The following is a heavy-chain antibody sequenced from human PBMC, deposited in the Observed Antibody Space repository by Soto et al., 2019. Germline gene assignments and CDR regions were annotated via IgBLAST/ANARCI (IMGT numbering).Heavy chain of an antibody. CDR3: ARDWNYDYYFYSMDV. V-gene: IGHV1-18*01. J-gene: IGHJ6*03. D-gene: IGHD1-7*01. Sequence: QVQLVQSGAEVKKPGASVKVSCKASGYTFTSYGISWVRQAPGQGLEWMGGISAYNGNTNYAQKLQGRVPMTTDTSTSTAYMELRSLRSDDTAVYYCARDWNYDYYFYSMDVWGKGTTVTVSS. CDR1: GYTFTSYG. CDR2: ISAYNGNT.